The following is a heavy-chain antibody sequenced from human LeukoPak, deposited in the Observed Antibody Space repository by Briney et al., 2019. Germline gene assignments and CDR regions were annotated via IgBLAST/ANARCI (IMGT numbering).Heavy chain of an antibody. CDR2: IYYSGNT. J-gene: IGHJ2*01. Sequence: SETLSLTCSVSGGSIRSYYWSWIRQPPGKGLEWIGYIYYSGNTNYNPSLKSRVTISVDTSKNQFSLKLSSVSAADTAVYYCARVYYSRSYDYWYFDLRGRGTPVTVSS. CDR1: GGSIRSYY. V-gene: IGHV4-59*01. CDR3: ARVYYSRSYDYWYFDL. D-gene: IGHD6-13*01.